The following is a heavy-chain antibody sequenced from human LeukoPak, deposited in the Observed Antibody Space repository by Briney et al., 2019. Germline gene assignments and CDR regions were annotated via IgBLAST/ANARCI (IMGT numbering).Heavy chain of an antibody. J-gene: IGHJ6*02. V-gene: IGHV3-21*01. CDR2: INNSSNYI. CDR3: ARDYCSSTSCYDGYYYYGMDV. Sequence: AGGSLRLSCAASGFTFSSYSMKWVRQAPRKGLEWVSSINNSSNYIYYADSVKGRFTISRDNAKNSLYLQMNSLRAEDTAVYYCARDYCSSTSCYDGYYYYGMDVWGQGTTVTVSS. CDR1: GFTFSSYS. D-gene: IGHD2-2*01.